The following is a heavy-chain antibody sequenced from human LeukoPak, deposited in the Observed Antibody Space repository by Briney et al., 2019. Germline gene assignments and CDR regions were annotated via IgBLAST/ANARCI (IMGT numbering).Heavy chain of an antibody. CDR1: GFTFSSYA. J-gene: IGHJ4*02. D-gene: IGHD6-6*01. CDR3: AKEGRIAARGGY. CDR2: ISYDGSNK. V-gene: IGHV3-30-3*01. Sequence: GGSLRLSCAASGFTFSSYAMHWVRQAPGKGLEWVAVISYDGSNKYYADSVKGRFTISRDNSKNTLYLQMNSLRAEDTAVYYCAKEGRIAARGGYWGQGTLVTVSS.